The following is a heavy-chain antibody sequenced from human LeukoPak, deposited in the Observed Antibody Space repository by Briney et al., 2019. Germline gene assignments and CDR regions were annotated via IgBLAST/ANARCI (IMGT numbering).Heavy chain of an antibody. CDR2: ISGSGGST. J-gene: IGHJ4*02. Sequence: GGPLRLSCAASGFTFSSYAMSWVRQAPGKGLEWVSAISGSGGSTYYAGSVKGRFTISRDNSKNTLYLQMNSLRAEDTAVYYCAKWGGGLNIVVVVAATGYFDYWGQGTLVTVSS. V-gene: IGHV3-23*01. CDR3: AKWGGGLNIVVVVAATGYFDY. CDR1: GFTFSSYA. D-gene: IGHD2-15*01.